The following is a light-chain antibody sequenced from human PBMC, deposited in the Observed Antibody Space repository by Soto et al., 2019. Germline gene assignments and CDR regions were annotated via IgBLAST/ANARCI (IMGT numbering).Light chain of an antibody. CDR2: EGS. V-gene: IGLV2-23*01. CDR1: SSDVGSYNL. CDR3: CSYAGSSTYDV. J-gene: IGLJ1*01. Sequence: QSVLTQPASVSGSPGQSITISCTGTSSDVGSYNLVSWYQQHPGKDHKLMIYEGSKRPSGDSNRFSGSKSGNTASLTISGLQSEDEADYYCCSYAGSSTYDVFGTGTKVTVL.